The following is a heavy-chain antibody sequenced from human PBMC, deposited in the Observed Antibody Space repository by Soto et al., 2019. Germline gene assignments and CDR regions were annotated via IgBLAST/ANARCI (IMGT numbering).Heavy chain of an antibody. J-gene: IGHJ4*02. CDR2: IYHSGST. V-gene: IGHV4-30-2*01. CDR1: GGSISSGGYS. Sequence: PSETLSLTCAVSGGSISSGGYSWSWIRQPPGKGLEWIGYIYHSGSTYYNPSLKSRVTISVDRSKNQFSLKLSSVTAADTAVYYCARVPPFGRWGQGTLVTVSS. D-gene: IGHD3-3*01. CDR3: ARVPPFGR.